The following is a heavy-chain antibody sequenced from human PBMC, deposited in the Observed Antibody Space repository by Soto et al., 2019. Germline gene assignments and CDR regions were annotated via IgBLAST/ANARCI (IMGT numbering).Heavy chain of an antibody. J-gene: IGHJ3*02. V-gene: IGHV3-33*06. Sequence: GGSLRLSCAASGFTFGTYAMHWVRQAPGKGLKWVAVIYYDGSNRYYGDAVKGRFTISRDNSKSTLYLQMSSLRAEDTAVYYCAKFFSIEVAGSYAFDIWGQGTMVTVSS. CDR1: GFTFGTYA. CDR3: AKFFSIEVAGSYAFDI. CDR2: IYYDGSNR. D-gene: IGHD2-15*01.